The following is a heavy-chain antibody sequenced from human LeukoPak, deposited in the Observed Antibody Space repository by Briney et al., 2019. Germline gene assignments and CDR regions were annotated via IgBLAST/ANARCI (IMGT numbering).Heavy chain of an antibody. V-gene: IGHV3-30*18. CDR3: AKSQESGAHYFDS. CDR2: ISYDGSNK. D-gene: IGHD2-15*01. J-gene: IGHJ4*02. CDR1: GFTFSSYG. Sequence: GGSLRLSCAASGFTFSSYGMHWVRQAPGKGLEWVAVISYDGSNKYYADSVEGRFTISRDNSKNTLYLQMDSLRAEDTAVYYCAKSQESGAHYFDSWGQGTLVTASS.